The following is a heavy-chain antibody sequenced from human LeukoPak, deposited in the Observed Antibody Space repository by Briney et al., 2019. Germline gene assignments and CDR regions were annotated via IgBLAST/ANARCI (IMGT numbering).Heavy chain of an antibody. CDR1: GFTFSSYW. D-gene: IGHD3-10*01. J-gene: IGHJ4*02. Sequence: TGGSLRLSCAASGFTFSSYWMSWVRQAPGKGLEWVANIKQDGSEKYYVDSVKGRFTISRDNAKNSLYLQMNSLRAEDTAVYYCARDYYGSGSYVDYWGQGTLVTVSS. CDR3: ARDYYGSGSYVDY. V-gene: IGHV3-7*01. CDR2: IKQDGSEK.